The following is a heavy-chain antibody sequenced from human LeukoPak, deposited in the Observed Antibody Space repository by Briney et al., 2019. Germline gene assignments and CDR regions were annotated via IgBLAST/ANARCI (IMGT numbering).Heavy chain of an antibody. CDR1: GGSISSSSYY. J-gene: IGHJ4*02. Sequence: SETLSLTCTVSGGSISSSSYYWGWIRQPPGKGLEWIGSIYYSGSTYYNPSLKSRVTISVDTSKNQFSLKLSSVTAADTAVRYCARGHSSGWYVEGFDYWGQGTLVTVSS. V-gene: IGHV4-39*01. CDR2: IYYSGST. CDR3: ARGHSSGWYVEGFDY. D-gene: IGHD6-19*01.